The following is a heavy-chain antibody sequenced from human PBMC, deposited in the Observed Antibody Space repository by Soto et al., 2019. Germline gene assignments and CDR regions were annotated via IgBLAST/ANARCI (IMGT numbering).Heavy chain of an antibody. Sequence: QITLKESGPTLVKPTQTLTLTCTFSGFSLSTNGVGVGWIRQPPGKALEWLALIYWDDDKRYSPSLKTRLTITKDTSKNQVVLTVTTMDPVDTATYYCAHRDTAANRSPFDYWGQGTLVTVSS. V-gene: IGHV2-5*02. D-gene: IGHD5-18*01. CDR1: GFSLSTNGVG. J-gene: IGHJ4*02. CDR3: AHRDTAANRSPFDY. CDR2: IYWDDDK.